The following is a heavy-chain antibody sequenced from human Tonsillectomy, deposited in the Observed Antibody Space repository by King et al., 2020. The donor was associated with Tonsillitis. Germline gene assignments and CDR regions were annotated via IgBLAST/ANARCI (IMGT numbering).Heavy chain of an antibody. J-gene: IGHJ4*02. CDR1: GGSISSGGYY. V-gene: IGHV4-31*03. CDR3: ASTPPTRHGVVHY. Sequence: QLQESGPGLVKPSQTLSLTCTVSGGSISSGGYYWSWIRQHPGKGLAWIGYIYYSGSTYSNPSLKSRVTISVDTSKNQFSLKLSSVTAADTAVYYCASTPPTRHGVVHYWGQGTLVTVSS. CDR2: IYYSGST. D-gene: IGHD2-15*01.